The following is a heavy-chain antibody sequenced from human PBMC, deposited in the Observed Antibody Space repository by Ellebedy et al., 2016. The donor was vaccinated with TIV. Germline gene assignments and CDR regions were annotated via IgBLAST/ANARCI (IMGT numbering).Heavy chain of an antibody. CDR1: GFSFGSYA. CDR2: IDSSGSAI. J-gene: IGHJ5*02. CDR3: ARVASSGWKGKWFDP. V-gene: IGHV3-48*03. Sequence: GESLKISCAVSGFSFGSYAMNWVRQAPGKGLEWVSYIDSSGSAIHYADSVKGRFTISRDNARNSLYLQMSSLRAEDTALYYCARVASSGWKGKWFDPWGQGTLVTVSS. D-gene: IGHD6-19*01.